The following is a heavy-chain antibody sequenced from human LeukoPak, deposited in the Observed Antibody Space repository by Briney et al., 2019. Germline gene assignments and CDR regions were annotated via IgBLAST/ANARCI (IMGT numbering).Heavy chain of an antibody. Sequence: PGGSLRLSCAASGFTFSSYAMSWVRQARGKGLEWVSAISRSGGSTNYADSVKGRFTISRDNSKNTLYLQLNSLRAEDTAVYYCAKDRDIVVVPAAIQAFDYWGQGTLVTVSS. CDR2: ISRSGGST. CDR1: GFTFSSYA. V-gene: IGHV3-23*01. J-gene: IGHJ4*02. CDR3: AKDRDIVVVPAAIQAFDY. D-gene: IGHD2-2*01.